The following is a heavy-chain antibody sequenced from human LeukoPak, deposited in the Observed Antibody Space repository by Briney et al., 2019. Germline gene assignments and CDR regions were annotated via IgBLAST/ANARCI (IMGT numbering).Heavy chain of an antibody. CDR3: ARDTTVPGWAGMDV. V-gene: IGHV1-69*04. CDR1: GGTISSYA. D-gene: IGHD1-1*01. CDR2: IIPILGIA. Sequence: GASVKVSCKASGGTISSYAISWVRQAPGQGLERMGRIIPILGIANYAQKFQGRVTITADKSTSTAYMELSSLRSEDTAVYYCARDTTVPGWAGMDVWGQGTTVTVSS. J-gene: IGHJ6*02.